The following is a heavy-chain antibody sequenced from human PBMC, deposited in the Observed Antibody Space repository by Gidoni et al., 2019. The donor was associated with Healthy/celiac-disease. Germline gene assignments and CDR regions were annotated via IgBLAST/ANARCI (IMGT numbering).Heavy chain of an antibody. D-gene: IGHD6-19*01. Sequence: QVQLQQSGPGLVKPSQTPSLTCAISGDSVSSNSAAWNWIRQSPSTGLEWLGRTYYRSKWYNDYAVSVKSRITINPDTSKNQFSLQLNSVTPEDTAVYYCARGLEGSGWTLTSGMDVWGQRTTVTVSS. J-gene: IGHJ6*02. V-gene: IGHV6-1*01. CDR3: ARGLEGSGWTLTSGMDV. CDR2: TYYRSKWYN. CDR1: GDSVSSNSAA.